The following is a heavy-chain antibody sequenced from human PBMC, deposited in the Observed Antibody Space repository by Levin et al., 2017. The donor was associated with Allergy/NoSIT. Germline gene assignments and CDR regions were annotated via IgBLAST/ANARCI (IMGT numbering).Heavy chain of an antibody. J-gene: IGHJ6*02. V-gene: IGHV3-11*05. CDR1: GFTFSDYY. Sequence: PGGSLRLSCAASGFTFSDYYMSWIRQAPGKGLEWVSYISSSSSYTNYADSVKGRFTISRDNAKNSLYLQMNSLRAEDTAVYYCARDSDRWQQLVLRLDHHYGMDVWGQGTTVTVSS. CDR2: ISSSSSYT. CDR3: ARDSDRWQQLVLRLDHHYGMDV. D-gene: IGHD6-13*01.